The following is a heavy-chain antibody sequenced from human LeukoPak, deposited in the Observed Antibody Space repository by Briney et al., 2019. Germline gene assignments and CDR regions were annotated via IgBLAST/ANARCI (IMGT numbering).Heavy chain of an antibody. CDR1: GFTFSSYG. CDR2: IWYDGSNK. Sequence: GGSLRLSCAASGFTFSSYGMHWVRQAPGKGLEWVAVIWYDGSNKYYADSVKGRFTISRDDSKNTLYLQMNSLRAEDTAVYYCARDREVRGYFDYWGQGTLVTVSS. D-gene: IGHD3-10*01. CDR3: ARDREVRGYFDY. J-gene: IGHJ4*02. V-gene: IGHV3-33*01.